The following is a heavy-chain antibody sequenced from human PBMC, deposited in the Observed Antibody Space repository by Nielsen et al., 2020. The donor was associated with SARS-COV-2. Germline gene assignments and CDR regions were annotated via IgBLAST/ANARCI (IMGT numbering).Heavy chain of an antibody. V-gene: IGHV4-30-4*01. CDR3: ARDRGNNYGMDV. J-gene: IGHJ6*02. D-gene: IGHD5-12*01. CDR1: GDSSSSGDYY. Sequence: SETLSLTCTVSGDSSSSGDYYWSWIRQPPGKGLEWIGHINYSGSTRYNPSLKSRVIMPIDTSKNQFSLMLSSVTGADTAVYYCARDRGNNYGMDVWGHGTTVIVSS. CDR2: INYSGST.